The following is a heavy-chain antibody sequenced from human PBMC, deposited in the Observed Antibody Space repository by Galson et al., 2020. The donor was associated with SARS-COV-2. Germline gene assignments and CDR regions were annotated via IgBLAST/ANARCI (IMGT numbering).Heavy chain of an antibody. V-gene: IGHV4-30-2*01. CDR3: ARLHYGEYAPETFDI. CDR2: ISHSGGT. D-gene: IGHD4-17*01. CDR1: GTSISSGSYS. J-gene: IGHJ3*02. Sequence: SETLSLTCAVSGTSISSGSYSWHWIRQPPGKGLARIGYISHSGGTYYNPSLKSRVTISGDRSKNQFSLRLSSVTAADTAVYYCARLHYGEYAPETFDIWGPGTRVTVAS.